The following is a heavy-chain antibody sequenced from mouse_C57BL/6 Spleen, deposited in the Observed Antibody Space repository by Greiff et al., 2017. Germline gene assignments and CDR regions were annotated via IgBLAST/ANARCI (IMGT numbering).Heavy chain of an antibody. D-gene: IGHD2-3*01. V-gene: IGHV5-4*01. CDR1: GFTFSSYA. Sequence: DVHLVESGGGLVKPGGSLKLSCAASGFTFSSYAMSWVRQTPEKRLEWVATISDGGSYTYYPDNVKGRFTISRDNAKNNLYLQMSHLKSEDTAMYYCARERGDGYYGFAYWGQGTLVTVSA. CDR3: ARERGDGYYGFAY. CDR2: ISDGGSYT. J-gene: IGHJ3*01.